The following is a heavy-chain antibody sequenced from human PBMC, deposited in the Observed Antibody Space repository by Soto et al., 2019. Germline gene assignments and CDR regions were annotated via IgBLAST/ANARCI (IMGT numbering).Heavy chain of an antibody. CDR3: ARDRLMATAGTARHYFGLDV. CDR2: IYYSGST. V-gene: IGHV4-31*03. CDR1: GGSIRSGGYY. Sequence: QVQLQESGPGLVKPSQTLSLTCTVSGGSIRSGGYYWSWVRQSPRRGLEWIGNIYYSGSTYYNPSLNSRLTISVDTSKDQFSLNLRAVTAADTAVYYCARDRLMATAGTARHYFGLDVWGQGTTVTVSS. D-gene: IGHD5-18*01. J-gene: IGHJ6*02.